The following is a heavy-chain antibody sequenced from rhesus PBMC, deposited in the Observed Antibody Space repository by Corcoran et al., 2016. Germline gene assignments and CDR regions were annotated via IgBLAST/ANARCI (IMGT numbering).Heavy chain of an antibody. D-gene: IGHD2-39*01. J-gene: IGHJ4*01. Sequence: QLQLQESGPGLVKPSETLSVTCAVSGGSISSNYWSWTRQPPGQGLAWIGRIYGGGSSTNYNPSLKSRVTLSVDTSKNQLSLKLSSVTAADTAVYYCARLSVSAKRDVDYWGQGVLVTVSS. CDR2: IYGGGSST. V-gene: IGHV4-169*01. CDR3: ARLSVSAKRDVDY. CDR1: GGSISSNY.